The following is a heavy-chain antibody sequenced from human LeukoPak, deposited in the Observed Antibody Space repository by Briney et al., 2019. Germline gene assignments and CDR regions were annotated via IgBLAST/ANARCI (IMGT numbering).Heavy chain of an antibody. J-gene: IGHJ4*02. CDR3: ARYRYSSSSGDFDY. Sequence: SETLSLTCTVSGGSISSSSYYWGWIRQPPGNGLEWIGSIYYSGSTYYNPSLKSRVTISVDTSKNQFSLKLSSVTAADTAVYYCARYRYSSSSGDFDYWGQGTLVTVSS. CDR2: IYYSGST. CDR1: GGSISSSSYY. V-gene: IGHV4-39*07. D-gene: IGHD6-6*01.